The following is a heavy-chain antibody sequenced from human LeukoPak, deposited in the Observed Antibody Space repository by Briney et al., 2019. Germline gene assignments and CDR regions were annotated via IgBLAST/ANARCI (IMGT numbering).Heavy chain of an antibody. CDR1: GFTFSSYW. D-gene: IGHD6-19*01. CDR3: ASIAVADPFDY. J-gene: IGHJ4*02. V-gene: IGHV3-74*01. CDR2: IASDGSST. Sequence: GGSLRLSCAASGFTFSSYWMNWVRQAPGKGLVWVSRIASDGSSTTYADSVKGRFSISRDNAKNTLYLQMNSLRVEDTAVYYCASIAVADPFDYWGQGALVTVSS.